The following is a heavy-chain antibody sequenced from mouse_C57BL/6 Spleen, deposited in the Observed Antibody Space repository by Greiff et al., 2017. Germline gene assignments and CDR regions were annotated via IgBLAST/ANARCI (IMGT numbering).Heavy chain of an antibody. V-gene: IGHV1-64*01. Sequence: QVQLKQPGAALVKPGASVKLSCKASGYTFTSYWMHWVKQRPGQGLEWIGMIHPNSGSTNYNEKFKSKAALTVDKSSSTAYMLLSSLTSEDSAVYYCARFFTTVVASYFDYWGQGTTRTVSS. CDR3: ARFFTTVVASYFDY. J-gene: IGHJ2*01. D-gene: IGHD1-1*01. CDR2: IHPNSGST. CDR1: GYTFTSYW.